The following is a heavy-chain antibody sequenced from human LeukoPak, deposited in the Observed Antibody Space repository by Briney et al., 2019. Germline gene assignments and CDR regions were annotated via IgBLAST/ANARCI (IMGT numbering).Heavy chain of an antibody. V-gene: IGHV3-30*02. CDR3: AREAYSDGSGSATPY. J-gene: IGHJ4*02. Sequence: GGSLRLSCAASGFIFSSYGMHWVRQAPGKGLEWVAFIRYDGIKKYYADSVKGRFTISRDTSKNMVYLQMNTLRAEDTAVYYCAREAYSDGSGSATPYWGQGTLVTVSS. D-gene: IGHD3-22*01. CDR1: GFIFSSYG. CDR2: IRYDGIKK.